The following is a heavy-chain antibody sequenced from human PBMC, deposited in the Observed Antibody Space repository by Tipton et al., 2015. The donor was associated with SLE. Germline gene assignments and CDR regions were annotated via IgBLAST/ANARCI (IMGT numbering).Heavy chain of an antibody. CDR1: GYSISSGYY. J-gene: IGHJ4*02. D-gene: IGHD4-11*01. CDR2: IYHSGST. CDR3: ASPRTGYNNYVFDY. V-gene: IGHV4-38-2*02. Sequence: TLSLTCTVSGYSISSGYYWGWIRQPPGKGLEWIGSIYHSGSTYYNPSLKSRVTISVDTSKNQFSLKLSSVTAADTAVYYCASPRTGYNNYVFDYWGQGTLVTVSS.